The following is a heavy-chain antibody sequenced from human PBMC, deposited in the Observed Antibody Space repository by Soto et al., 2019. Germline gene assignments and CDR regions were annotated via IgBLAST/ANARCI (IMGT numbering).Heavy chain of an antibody. Sequence: GGSLRLSCAASGFTFSSYWMSWVRQAPGKGLEWVANIKQDGSEKYYVDSVKGRFTISRDNAKNSLYLQMNSLRAEDTAVYYCARDDEVPGDYYYMDVWGKGTTVTVSS. D-gene: IGHD2-2*01. CDR2: IKQDGSEK. CDR1: GFTFSSYW. J-gene: IGHJ6*03. CDR3: ARDDEVPGDYYYMDV. V-gene: IGHV3-7*01.